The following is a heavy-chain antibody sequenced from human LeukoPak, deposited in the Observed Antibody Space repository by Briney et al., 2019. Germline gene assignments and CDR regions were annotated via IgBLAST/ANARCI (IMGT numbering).Heavy chain of an antibody. Sequence: KPSETLSLTCTVSGGSISSYFWSWIRQPPGKGLEWIGYIYYSGSTNYNPSLKSRVTISVDTSKNQFSLKLTSVTAADTAVYYCARNHYGHPLDYWGQGTLVTVSS. CDR3: ARNHYGHPLDY. J-gene: IGHJ4*02. V-gene: IGHV4-59*01. CDR2: IYYSGST. D-gene: IGHD4-17*01. CDR1: GGSISSYF.